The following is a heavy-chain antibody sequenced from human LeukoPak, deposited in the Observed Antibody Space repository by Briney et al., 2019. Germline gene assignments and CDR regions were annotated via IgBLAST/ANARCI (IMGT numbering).Heavy chain of an antibody. CDR3: ARDLGIVGATRMGAFDI. D-gene: IGHD1-26*01. J-gene: IGHJ3*02. CDR1: GYTFTSYC. Sequence: ASVKVSCKASGYTFTSYCMHWVRQAPGQGLEWMGIINPSGGSTSYAQKFQGRVTMTRDMSTSTVYMELSSLRSEDTAVYYCARDLGIVGATRMGAFDIWGQGTMVTVSS. CDR2: INPSGGST. V-gene: IGHV1-46*01.